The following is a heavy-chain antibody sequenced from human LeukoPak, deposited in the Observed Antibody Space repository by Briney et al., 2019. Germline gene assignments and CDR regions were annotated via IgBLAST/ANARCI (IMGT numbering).Heavy chain of an antibody. CDR3: ARTYSIVGARGAFDI. CDR2: IYYSGST. Sequence: SETLSLTCTVSGGSISSYYWNWIRQPAGKGLEWIGYIYYSGSTNYNPSLKSRVTISVDTSKNQFSLKLSSVTAADTAVCYCARTYSIVGARGAFDIWGQGTMVTVSS. V-gene: IGHV4-59*01. D-gene: IGHD1-26*01. J-gene: IGHJ3*02. CDR1: GGSISSYY.